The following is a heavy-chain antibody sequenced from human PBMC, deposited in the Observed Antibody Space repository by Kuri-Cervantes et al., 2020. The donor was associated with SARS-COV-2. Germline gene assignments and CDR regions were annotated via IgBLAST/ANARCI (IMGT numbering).Heavy chain of an antibody. CDR2: ISGSGAIT. J-gene: IGHJ5*02. D-gene: IGHD4-17*01. CDR3: ATAYYDYEDYVPYH. CDR1: GFTFISYA. V-gene: IGHV3-23*01. Sequence: GGSLRLSCAASGFTFISYAMTWVRQAPGKGLEWVSGISGSGAITYYADSVKGRFTISRDKSKNTLFLQMNSLRAEDTAVYYCATAYYDYEDYVPYHWGQGTLVTVSS.